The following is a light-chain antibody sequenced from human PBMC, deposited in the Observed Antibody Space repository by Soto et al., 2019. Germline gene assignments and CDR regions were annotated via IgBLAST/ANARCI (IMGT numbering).Light chain of an antibody. CDR3: QQYGSSPT. CDR1: QSVSSNY. V-gene: IGKV3-20*01. Sequence: EIVLTQSPGTLSLSPGERATLSCRASQSVSSNYLAWYQQKPGQAPRLLIYGASSRATGIPDRFSGSGYGTDFTLTSTRLEPEDFAVYYCQQYGSSPTFGPGTKVDMK. J-gene: IGKJ3*01. CDR2: GAS.